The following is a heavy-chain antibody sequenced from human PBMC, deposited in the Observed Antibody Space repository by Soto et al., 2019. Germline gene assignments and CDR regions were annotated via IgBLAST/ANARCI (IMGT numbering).Heavy chain of an antibody. D-gene: IGHD3-10*01. CDR3: ARLTYHSGSGNLDY. J-gene: IGHJ4*02. CDR2: IYHSGST. V-gene: IGHV4-4*02. Sequence: QVQLQESGPGLVKPSGTLSLTCAVSGGSISSSNWWGWVRQPPGKGLEWIGEIYHSGSTNYNPSLKSRVYISVDKSKTQFSLKVTSVTAADTAVYYCARLTYHSGSGNLDYWGQGTLVTVSS. CDR1: GGSISSSNW.